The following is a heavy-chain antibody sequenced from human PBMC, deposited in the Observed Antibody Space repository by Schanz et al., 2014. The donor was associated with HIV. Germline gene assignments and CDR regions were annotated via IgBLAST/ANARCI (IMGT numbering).Heavy chain of an antibody. CDR1: GFTFTNHA. Sequence: VQLVESGGGVVQPGRSLRLSCAASGFTFTNHALSWVRQAPGRGHEWVSTVIGRGVRTIYADSVKGRFTISRDNSKNTLYLQMTTLRTEDTAVYYCAKPEYDSRGNSQSHFDSWGQGTLVTVSS. CDR2: VIGRGVRT. CDR3: AKPEYDSRGNSQSHFDS. D-gene: IGHD3-22*01. V-gene: IGHV3-23*04. J-gene: IGHJ4*02.